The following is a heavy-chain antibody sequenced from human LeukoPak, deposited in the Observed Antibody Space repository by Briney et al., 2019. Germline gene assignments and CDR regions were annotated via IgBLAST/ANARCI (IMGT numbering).Heavy chain of an antibody. D-gene: IGHD6-13*01. CDR3: ARVRYSSSWYPFYFDY. J-gene: IGHJ4*02. CDR2: INHSGST. Sequence: SETLSLTCAVYGGSFSGYYWSWIRQPPGKGLEWIGEINHSGSTNYNPSLKSRVTISVDTSKNQFSLTLSSVNAADTAVYYCARVRYSSSWYPFYFDYWGQGTLVTVSS. V-gene: IGHV4-34*01. CDR1: GGSFSGYY.